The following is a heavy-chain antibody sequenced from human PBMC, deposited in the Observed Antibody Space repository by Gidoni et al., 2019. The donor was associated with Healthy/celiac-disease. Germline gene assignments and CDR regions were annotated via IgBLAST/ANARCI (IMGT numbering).Heavy chain of an antibody. J-gene: IGHJ4*02. CDR1: GFTFSSYW. CDR2: IKQDGSEK. CDR3: ARDFRGYSYGYREYYFDY. D-gene: IGHD5-18*01. V-gene: IGHV3-7*01. Sequence: EVQLVESGGGLVPPGGALRLSCAASGFTFSSYWMSWVRQAPGKGLEWVANIKQDGSEKYYVDSVKGRFTISRDNAKNSLYLQMNSLRAEDTAVYYCARDFRGYSYGYREYYFDYWGQGTLVTVSS.